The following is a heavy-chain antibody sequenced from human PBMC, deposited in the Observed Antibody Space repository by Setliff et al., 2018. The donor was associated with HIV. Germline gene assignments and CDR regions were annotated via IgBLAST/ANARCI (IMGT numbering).Heavy chain of an antibody. Sequence: PSETLSLTCAVYGESFSDYYWTWIRQHPGKGLEWIGYIYNTGSTYHSPSLESRVTISIDTSKNQFSLKLSSVTAADTAVYFCARGRGSSSSWPIDYWGQGTLVTVSS. V-gene: IGHV4-31*11. CDR3: ARGRGSSSSWPIDY. CDR2: IYNTGST. D-gene: IGHD6-13*01. J-gene: IGHJ4*02. CDR1: GESFSDYY.